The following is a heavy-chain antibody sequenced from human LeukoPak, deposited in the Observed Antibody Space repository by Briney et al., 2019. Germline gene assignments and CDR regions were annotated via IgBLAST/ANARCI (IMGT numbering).Heavy chain of an antibody. J-gene: IGHJ6*03. CDR1: GGTFSSYA. CDR2: IIPICGTT. Sequence: RASLKLSCEASGGTFSSYAISWVRQAPGQGLEWMGGIIPICGTTNYADNVKGRVTITTDESKSTVYMQLNSLRAEDTAVYYCASDAPDKLRFAPLHYYYYMDVWGKGTTVPVS. CDR3: ASDAPDKLRFAPLHYYYYMDV. D-gene: IGHD3-9*01. V-gene: IGHV1-69*05.